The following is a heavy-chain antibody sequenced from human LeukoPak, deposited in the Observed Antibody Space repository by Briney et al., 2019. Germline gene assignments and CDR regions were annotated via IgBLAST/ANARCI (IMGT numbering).Heavy chain of an antibody. V-gene: IGHV4-39*07. CDR1: GGSISVTPYY. D-gene: IGHD3-3*01. Sequence: SETLSLTCAISGGSISVTPYYWGWVRQPPGKGLEWIGSIYYSGSTYYNPSLKSRLTISVDTSKNQFSLKLTSVTAADTAVYYCARASTIFGHFAYWGRGTLVTVSS. J-gene: IGHJ4*02. CDR3: ARASTIFGHFAY. CDR2: IYYSGST.